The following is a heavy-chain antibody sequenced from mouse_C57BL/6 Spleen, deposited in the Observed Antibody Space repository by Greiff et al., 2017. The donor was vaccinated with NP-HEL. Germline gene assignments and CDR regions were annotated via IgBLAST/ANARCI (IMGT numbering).Heavy chain of an antibody. CDR2: IFNGSGCT. J-gene: IGHJ4*01. D-gene: IGHD2-12*01. CDR1: GYSFTGYW. V-gene: IGHV1-9*01. CDR3: AYDDAMDY. Sequence: VQLKQSGAELMTPGASVKLSCTATGYSFTGYWIEWVTQRPGHGLELIGEIFNGSGCTYYNEKFKGKATFSADHSSHTAYMQPSSLTTEDSAMYYCAYDDAMDYWGQGTSVTVSS.